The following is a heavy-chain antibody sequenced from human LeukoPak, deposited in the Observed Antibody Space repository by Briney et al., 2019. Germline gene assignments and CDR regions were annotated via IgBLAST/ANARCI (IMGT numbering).Heavy chain of an antibody. CDR1: AFIFSGHW. CDR2: IKEDGSER. V-gene: IGHV3-7*03. CDR3: AKGVGSLTIFGVVGPAFDY. D-gene: IGHD3-3*01. Sequence: PGGSLRLSCEGSAFIFSGHWMNWVRQTPGKGLEWVASIKEDGSERQYVDSVKGRFSISRDNTKGSLFLQLNSLRAEDTAVYYCAKGVGSLTIFGVVGPAFDYWGQGTLVTVSS. J-gene: IGHJ4*02.